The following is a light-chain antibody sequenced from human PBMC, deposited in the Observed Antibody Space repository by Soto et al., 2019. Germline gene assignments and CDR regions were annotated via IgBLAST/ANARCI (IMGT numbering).Light chain of an antibody. CDR1: SSDVGFYNF. J-gene: IGLJ7*01. Sequence: QSALTQPPSASGSPGQSLTISCTGTSSDVGFYNFVSWYQQRPGKAPKLVIYEVTKRPSGAPDRFSGSKSGSTASLTVSGLQADDEADYYCASYAGTRLFVFGSGTQLTVL. CDR2: EVT. CDR3: ASYAGTRLFV. V-gene: IGLV2-8*01.